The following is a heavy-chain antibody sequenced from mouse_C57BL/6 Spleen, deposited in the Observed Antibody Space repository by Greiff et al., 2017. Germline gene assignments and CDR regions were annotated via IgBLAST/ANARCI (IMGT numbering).Heavy chain of an antibody. CDR3: ARSGIYYDYDGFAY. CDR2: IYPGSGST. J-gene: IGHJ3*01. CDR1: GYTFTSYW. D-gene: IGHD2-4*01. Sequence: QVQLQQPGAELVKPGASVKMSCKASGYTFTSYWITWVKQRPGQGLEWIGDIYPGSGSTNYNEKFKSKATLTVDTSSSTAYMQLSSLTSEDSAVYYCARSGIYYDYDGFAYGGQGTLVTVSA. V-gene: IGHV1-55*01.